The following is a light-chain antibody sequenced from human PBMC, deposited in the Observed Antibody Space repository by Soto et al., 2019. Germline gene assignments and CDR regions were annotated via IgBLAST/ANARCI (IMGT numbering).Light chain of an antibody. CDR2: HAS. Sequence: ENVLTQSPGTLSLSPGERATLSCRAGQSVSNRFVAWYQQKPGQAPRLLIYHASTRATGIPDRFSGSGSGTDFTLTISRLEPEDFAVYYCQEHGSSPPLTFGGGTKVEIK. V-gene: IGKV3-20*01. CDR1: QSVSNRF. J-gene: IGKJ4*01. CDR3: QEHGSSPPLT.